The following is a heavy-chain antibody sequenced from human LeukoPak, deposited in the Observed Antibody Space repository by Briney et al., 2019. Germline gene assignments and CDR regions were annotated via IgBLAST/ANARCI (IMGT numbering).Heavy chain of an antibody. CDR2: IIAIFGTA. D-gene: IGHD6-19*01. CDR1: GGTFSSYA. CDR3: ASYQQWLVKGTFDY. Sequence: SLKVSCKASGGTFSSYAISWVRQAPGQGLEWMGGIIAIFGTANYAQKFQGRVTITADESTSTPYMELSSLRSEDTAVYYCASYQQWLVKGTFDYWGQGTLVTVSS. V-gene: IGHV1-69*01. J-gene: IGHJ4*02.